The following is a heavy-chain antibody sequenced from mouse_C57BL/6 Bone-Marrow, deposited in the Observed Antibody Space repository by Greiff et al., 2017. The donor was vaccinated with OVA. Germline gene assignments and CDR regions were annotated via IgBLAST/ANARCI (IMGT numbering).Heavy chain of an antibody. CDR1: GFTFSSYA. J-gene: IGHJ4*01. CDR2: ISDGGSYT. V-gene: IGHV5-4*03. CDR3: ASPPYAMDY. Sequence: DVMLVESGGGLVKPGGSLKLSCAASGFTFSSYAMSWVRQTPEKRLEWVATISDGGSYTYYPDNVKGRFTISRDNAKNNLYLQMSHLKSEDTAMYYCASPPYAMDYWGQVTSVTVSS.